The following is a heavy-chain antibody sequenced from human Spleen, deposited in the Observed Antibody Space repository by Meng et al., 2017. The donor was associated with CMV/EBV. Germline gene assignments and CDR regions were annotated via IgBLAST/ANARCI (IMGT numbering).Heavy chain of an antibody. D-gene: IGHD6-19*01. CDR1: GYTFTGHD. CDR2: INPNTGGT. CDR3: ARDRRLSSGYFYYFEY. Sequence: ASVKVSCKASGYTFTGHDIHWVRQAPGQGLEWMGWINPNTGGTNYAQKFQGRVTMTRDTTITTAYMELSSLGSDDTAVYYCARDRRLSSGYFYYFEYWGQGTRVTVSS. V-gene: IGHV1-2*02. J-gene: IGHJ4*02.